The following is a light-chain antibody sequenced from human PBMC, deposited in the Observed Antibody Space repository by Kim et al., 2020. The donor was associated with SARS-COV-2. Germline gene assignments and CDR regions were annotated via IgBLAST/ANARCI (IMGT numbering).Light chain of an antibody. CDR1: QSVSSY. CDR2: DAS. V-gene: IGKV3-11*01. CDR3: QHRSDWPLT. J-gene: IGKJ4*01. Sequence: LSPGERATLSCRASQSVSSYLAWYQQKPGQAPRLLIYDASSRATGIPARFSGSRSGTDFTLTISSLEPEDFAVYYCQHRSDWPLTFGGGTKVDIK.